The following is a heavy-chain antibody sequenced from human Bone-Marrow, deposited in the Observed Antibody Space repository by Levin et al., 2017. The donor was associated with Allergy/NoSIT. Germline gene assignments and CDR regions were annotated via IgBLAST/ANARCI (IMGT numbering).Heavy chain of an antibody. CDR3: ARSITLVAAAIAYDY. J-gene: IGHJ4*02. V-gene: IGHV3-74*01. CDR2: INYDGSTT. D-gene: IGHD2-2*02. CDR1: GFTFSNYW. Sequence: GESLKISCAVSGFTFSNYWMHWVRKAPGKGLVWVSRINYDGSTTSYADFVEGRFTISRDNAKNTLYLQMNSLRAEDTAIYYCARSITLVAAAIAYDYWGQGTLVTVSS.